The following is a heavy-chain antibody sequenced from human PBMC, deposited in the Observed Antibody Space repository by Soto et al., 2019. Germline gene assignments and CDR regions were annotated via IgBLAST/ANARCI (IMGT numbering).Heavy chain of an antibody. CDR1: GGTFSSYA. D-gene: IGHD2-2*01. J-gene: IGHJ6*02. V-gene: IGHV1-69*01. CDR3: ARAAGIVVVPAATGMDV. CDR2: IIPIFGTA. Sequence: QVQLVQSGAEVKKPGSSVKVSCKASGGTFSSYAISWVRQAPGQGLEWMGGIIPIFGTANYAQKFQGRVTITAAEPTSTAYMELSSLRSEDTAVDYCARAAGIVVVPAATGMDVWGQGTTVTVSS.